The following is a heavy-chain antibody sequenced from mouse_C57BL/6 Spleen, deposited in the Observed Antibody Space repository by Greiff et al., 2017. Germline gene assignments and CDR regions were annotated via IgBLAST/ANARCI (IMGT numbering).Heavy chain of an antibody. CDR2: IDPETGGT. D-gene: IGHD2-10*01. V-gene: IGHV1-15*01. Sequence: VKLQQSGAELVRPGASVTLSCKASGYTFTDYEMHWVKQTPVHGLEWIGAIDPETGGTAYNQKFKGKAILTADKSSSTAYMELRSLTSEDSAVYYCTRPLLPYYFDYWGQGTTLTVSS. CDR1: GYTFTDYE. CDR3: TRPLLPYYFDY. J-gene: IGHJ2*01.